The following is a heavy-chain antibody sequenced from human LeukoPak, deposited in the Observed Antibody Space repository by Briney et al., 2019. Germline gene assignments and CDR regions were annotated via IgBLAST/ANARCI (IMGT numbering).Heavy chain of an antibody. CDR3: ARDQDQNILTGYYNVIGY. CDR2: INPSGGST. J-gene: IGHJ4*02. CDR1: GYTFTSYY. D-gene: IGHD3-9*01. V-gene: IGHV1-46*01. Sequence: ASEKVSCKASGYTFTSYYMHWVRQAPGQGLEWMGIINPSGGSTSYAQKFHGRVTMTRDTSTSTVYTELSSLRSEDTAVYYCARDQDQNILTGYYNVIGYWGQGTLVTVSS.